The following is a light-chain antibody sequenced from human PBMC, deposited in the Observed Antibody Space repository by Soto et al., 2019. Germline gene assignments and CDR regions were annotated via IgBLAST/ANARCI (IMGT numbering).Light chain of an antibody. Sequence: QSVLTQPPSVSGAPGQRVTISCTGSSSNIGTPYDVHWYQQLPGTAPKLLIYGNSNRPSGVPDRFSGSKSGTSASLAITGLQADDEADYYCQSYDSSLSGYVIFGGGTKVTVL. J-gene: IGLJ2*01. CDR3: QSYDSSLSGYVI. CDR2: GNS. V-gene: IGLV1-40*01. CDR1: SSNIGTPYD.